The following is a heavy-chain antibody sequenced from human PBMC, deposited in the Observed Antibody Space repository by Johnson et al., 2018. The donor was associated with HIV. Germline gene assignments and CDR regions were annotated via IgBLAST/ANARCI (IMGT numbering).Heavy chain of an antibody. CDR2: IRYDGSNK. D-gene: IGHD3-3*01. J-gene: IGHJ3*02. Sequence: QERLVESGGGVVQPGGSLRLSCAASGFNFSNYGIHWVRQAPGKGLEWVAFIRYDGSNKYYADSMKGRFTISRDNSKNTLYMQMNSLRAEDTAVYYCAKASGNGYYVDAFDIWGQGTRVTVSS. CDR1: GFNFSNYG. V-gene: IGHV3-30*02. CDR3: AKASGNGYYVDAFDI.